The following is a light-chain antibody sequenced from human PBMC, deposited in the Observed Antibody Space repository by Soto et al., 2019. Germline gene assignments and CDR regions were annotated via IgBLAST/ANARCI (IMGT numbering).Light chain of an antibody. Sequence: QAVVTQPPSVSGAPGQRVTISCTGGSSNIGAGYDVHWYQQLPGTAPKLLIYGNSNRPSGVPDRFSGSKSGTSASLAITGLQAEDEADYYCQSYDSSLSGDVFGPGTQLTVL. CDR2: GNS. J-gene: IGLJ7*01. CDR3: QSYDSSLSGDV. V-gene: IGLV1-40*01. CDR1: SSNIGAGYD.